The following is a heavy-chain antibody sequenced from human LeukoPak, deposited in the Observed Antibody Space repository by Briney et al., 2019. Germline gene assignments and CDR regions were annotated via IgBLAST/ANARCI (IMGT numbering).Heavy chain of an antibody. D-gene: IGHD5-24*01. CDR3: ARDRDGYNLDF. CDR1: GYSFTGYW. CDR2: IYPGDSDT. Sequence: GESLKIPCKGSGYSFTGYWIGWVRQMPGKGLEWMGIIYPGDSDTIYSPSFQGHVTISADKSSSTAYLEWSSLMASDTAMYYCARDRDGYNLDFWGQGTMVTVSS. J-gene: IGHJ3*01. V-gene: IGHV5-51*01.